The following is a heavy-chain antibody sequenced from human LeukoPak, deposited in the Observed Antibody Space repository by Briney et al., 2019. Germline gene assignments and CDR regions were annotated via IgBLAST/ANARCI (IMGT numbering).Heavy chain of an antibody. CDR2: IIPIFGTA. V-gene: IGHV1-69*13. Sequence: GASVKVSCKASGGTFSSYAISWVRQAPGQGLEWMGGIIPIFGTANYAQKFQGRVTITADESTSTAYMELSRLRSDDTAVYYCARDIEYSSSPEGGYWGQGTLVTVSS. CDR1: GGTFSSYA. D-gene: IGHD6-6*01. CDR3: ARDIEYSSSPEGGY. J-gene: IGHJ4*02.